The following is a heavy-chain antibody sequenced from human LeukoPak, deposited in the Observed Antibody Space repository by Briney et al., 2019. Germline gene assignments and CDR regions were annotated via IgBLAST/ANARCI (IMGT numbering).Heavy chain of an antibody. Sequence: GASVKVSCKVSGYSVNELSMHWVRQAPGLGLEWMGGFNREDDAPVYAQQFQGRVTMTEDTSTDTAYMELSSLRSKDTALYYCATLDSYYDTSGRPLLPDWGQGTLVTVSS. CDR1: GYSVNELS. V-gene: IGHV1-24*01. D-gene: IGHD3-22*01. CDR3: ATLDSYYDTSGRPLLPD. J-gene: IGHJ4*02. CDR2: FNREDDAP.